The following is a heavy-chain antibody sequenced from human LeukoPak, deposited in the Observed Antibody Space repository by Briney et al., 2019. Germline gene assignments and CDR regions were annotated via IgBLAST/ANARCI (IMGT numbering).Heavy chain of an antibody. CDR3: ARAYYYDSSGYYPNY. CDR1: GGTFNSYA. V-gene: IGHV1-69*13. CDR2: IIPIFGTA. J-gene: IGHJ4*02. D-gene: IGHD3-22*01. Sequence: ASVKVSCKASGGTFNSYAISWVRQAPGQGLEWMGGIIPIFGTANYAQKFQGRVTITADESTSTAYMELSSLRSEDTAVYYCARAYYYDSSGYYPNYWGQGTLVTVSS.